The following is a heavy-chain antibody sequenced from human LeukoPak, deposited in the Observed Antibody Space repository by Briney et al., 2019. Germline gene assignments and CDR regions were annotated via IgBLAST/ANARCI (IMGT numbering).Heavy chain of an antibody. CDR3: ARDGGSSWYYVY. CDR1: GGSISSSY. D-gene: IGHD6-13*01. V-gene: IGHV4-4*07. CDR2: IYTSGST. J-gene: IGHJ4*02. Sequence: SETLSLTYTVSGGSISSSYWSWIRQPAGKGLEWIGRIYTSGSTSYNPSLKSRVTMSVDTSKNQFSLKLSSVTAADTAVYYCARDGGSSWYYVYWGQGTLVTVSS.